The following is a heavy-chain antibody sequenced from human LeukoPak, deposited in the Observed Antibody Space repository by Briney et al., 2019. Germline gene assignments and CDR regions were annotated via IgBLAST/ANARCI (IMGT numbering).Heavy chain of an antibody. CDR2: IYYSGST. J-gene: IGHJ4*02. D-gene: IGHD3-22*01. V-gene: IGHV4-31*03. Sequence: PSQTLSLTCTVSGGSIISGGYYWSWIRQHPGKGLEWIGYIYYSGSTYYNPSLKSRVTISVDTSKNQFSLKLSSVTAADTAVYYCASFPYYYDSSGYYYEGDYWGQGTLVTVSS. CDR3: ASFPYYYDSSGYYYEGDY. CDR1: GGSIISGGYY.